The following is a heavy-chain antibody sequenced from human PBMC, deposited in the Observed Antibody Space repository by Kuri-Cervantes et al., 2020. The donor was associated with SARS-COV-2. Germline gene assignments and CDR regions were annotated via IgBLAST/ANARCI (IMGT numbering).Heavy chain of an antibody. Sequence: GGSLRLSCAASGFTFSDHYMDWVRQAPGKGLEWVAVILYHGVDSYYADSVKGRFTISRDNSKNTVYLQMNSLRPEDTAVYYCTRAQTSFDSWGQGTLVTVSS. CDR2: ILYHGVDS. V-gene: IGHV3-30-3*01. CDR3: TRAQTSFDS. CDR1: GFTFSDHY. J-gene: IGHJ4*02.